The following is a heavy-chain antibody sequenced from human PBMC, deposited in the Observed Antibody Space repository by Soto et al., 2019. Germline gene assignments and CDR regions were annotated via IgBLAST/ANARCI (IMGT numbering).Heavy chain of an antibody. Sequence: EVQLVESGGGLVQPGGSLRLSCAASGFTLSNYEMSWVRQAPGEGLEWVSYISNSGSTKSYADSVRGRFTVSRDNDENSVYLQMNGLRVEDTAVYYCARDRESAGDWFDPWGQGTLVTVSS. CDR1: GFTLSNYE. V-gene: IGHV3-48*03. CDR2: ISNSGSTK. CDR3: ARDRESAGDWFDP. J-gene: IGHJ5*02. D-gene: IGHD3-10*01.